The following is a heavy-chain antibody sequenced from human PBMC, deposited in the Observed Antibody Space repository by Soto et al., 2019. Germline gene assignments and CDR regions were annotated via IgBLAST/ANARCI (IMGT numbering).Heavy chain of an antibody. Sequence: QVQLVQSGAEVKKPGASVKVSCKASGYTFTSYYMHWVRQAPGQGLEWMGIINPSGGSTSYAQKFQGRVTMTRDTSTSTVYMELSSLRSEDTAVYYCARDFKDIVVVPAADYYYYMDVWGKGTTVTVSS. CDR1: GYTFTSYY. V-gene: IGHV1-46*03. CDR2: INPSGGST. J-gene: IGHJ6*03. CDR3: ARDFKDIVVVPAADYYYYMDV. D-gene: IGHD2-2*01.